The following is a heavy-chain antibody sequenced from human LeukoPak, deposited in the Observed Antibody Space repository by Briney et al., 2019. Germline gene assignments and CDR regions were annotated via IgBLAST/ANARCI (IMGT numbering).Heavy chain of an antibody. V-gene: IGHV1-3*03. J-gene: IGHJ4*02. CDR2: INVDNGNT. CDR1: GYTFTNYA. CDR3: ARGDVTIFGVVTGKCDY. Sequence: ASVKVSCKASGYTFTNYAMHWVRQAPGQRLEWMGWINVDNGNTKYSQEFQGRVTITRDTSANTAYMELSSLRSEDMAVYYCARGDVTIFGVVTGKCDYWGQGTLVTVSS. D-gene: IGHD3-3*01.